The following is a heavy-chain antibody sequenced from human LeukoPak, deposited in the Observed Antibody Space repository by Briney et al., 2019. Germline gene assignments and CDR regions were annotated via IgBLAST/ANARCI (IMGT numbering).Heavy chain of an antibody. CDR3: AKAGVRYYDSSGLHAFDI. CDR2: IYYSGST. CDR1: GGSISSTSYF. J-gene: IGHJ3*02. Sequence: SETLSLTCTVSGGSISSTSYFWGWIRQPPGKGLEWIATIYYSGSTYYNPSLKSRVTMSVDTSRNQFSLKLSSVNAADAAVYYCAKAGVRYYDSSGLHAFDIWGQGTMVTVSS. V-gene: IGHV4-39*01. D-gene: IGHD3-22*01.